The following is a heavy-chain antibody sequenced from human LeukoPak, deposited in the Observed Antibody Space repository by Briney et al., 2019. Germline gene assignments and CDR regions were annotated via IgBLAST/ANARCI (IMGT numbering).Heavy chain of an antibody. CDR3: ARDFPGRYMDV. CDR1: GGSISSSSYY. V-gene: IGHV4-39*07. J-gene: IGHJ6*03. CDR2: IYYSGST. Sequence: SETLSLTCTVSGGSISSSSYYWGWIRQPPGKGLEWIGSIYYSGSTYYNPSLKSRVTISVDTSKNQFSLKLSSVTAADTAVYYCARDFPGRYMDVWGKGTTVTVSS.